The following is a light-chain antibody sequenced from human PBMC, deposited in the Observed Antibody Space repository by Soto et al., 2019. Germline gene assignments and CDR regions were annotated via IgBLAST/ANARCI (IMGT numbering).Light chain of an antibody. CDR3: QQYNKWPIT. Sequence: ILLTQSPDTLSVSPLERAALSCIASQSFGSTLAWYQQKPGQAPRLLIYGATTRAAGLPARFSGSGSGTEFTLTISSLQSEDFAVYYCQQYNKWPITFGQGTRLEIK. CDR2: GAT. J-gene: IGKJ5*01. V-gene: IGKV3-15*01. CDR1: QSFGST.